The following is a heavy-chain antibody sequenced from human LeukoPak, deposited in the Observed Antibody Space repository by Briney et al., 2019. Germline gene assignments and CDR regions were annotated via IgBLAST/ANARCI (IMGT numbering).Heavy chain of an antibody. D-gene: IGHD4-17*01. V-gene: IGHV3-30*02. CDR2: IRNDGSNE. J-gene: IGHJ6*03. Sequence: PGGSLRLSCAASGFTFSRYSMNWVRHAPGKGLEWVAFIRNDGSNEYYADSVKGRFTISRDSSKNTLYLQMNNLRAEDTAVYYCAKDYGGTIYYMDVWGKGTTVTVSS. CDR3: AKDYGGTIYYMDV. CDR1: GFTFSRYS.